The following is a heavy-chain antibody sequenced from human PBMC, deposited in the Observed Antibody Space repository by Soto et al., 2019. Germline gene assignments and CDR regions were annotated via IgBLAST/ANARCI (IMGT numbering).Heavy chain of an antibody. CDR3: ARTRITMIVVVTKGEFDP. J-gene: IGHJ5*02. D-gene: IGHD3-22*01. Sequence: PSETLSLTCTVSGGSISSSSYYWGWIRQPPGKGLEWIGSIYYSGSTYYNPSLKSRVTISVDTSKNQFSLKLSSVTAADTAVYYCARTRITMIVVVTKGEFDPWGQGTLVTVS. CDR1: GGSISSSSYY. V-gene: IGHV4-39*01. CDR2: IYYSGST.